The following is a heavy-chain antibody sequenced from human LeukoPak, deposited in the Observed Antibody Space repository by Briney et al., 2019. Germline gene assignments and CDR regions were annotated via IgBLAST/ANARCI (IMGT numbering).Heavy chain of an antibody. Sequence: GGSLRLSCSASGFTFSSYAMHWVRQAPGKGLEYVSAISSNGGSTYYADSVKGRFTISRDNSKDTLYLQMSSLRAEDTAVYYCVKDLAVAATPILDYWGQGTLDTVSS. V-gene: IGHV3-64D*06. J-gene: IGHJ4*02. CDR2: ISSNGGST. D-gene: IGHD2-15*01. CDR1: GFTFSSYA. CDR3: VKDLAVAATPILDY.